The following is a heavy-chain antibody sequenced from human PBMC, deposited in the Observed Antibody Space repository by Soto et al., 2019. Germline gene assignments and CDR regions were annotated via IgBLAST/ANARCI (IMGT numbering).Heavy chain of an antibody. V-gene: IGHV1-69*12. CDR3: ASNGYGDYYCDY. CDR1: GGTFSSYA. CDR2: IIHIFGTA. D-gene: IGHD4-17*01. J-gene: IGHJ4*02. Sequence: QVQLVQAGAEVKKPGSSVKVSCKASGGTFSSYAISWVRQYPGQGLEWMGGIIHIFGTANYAHKFQGRVTVTADESTSTAYMELSSLRSEDTAVYYCASNGYGDYYCDYWGQGTLVTVSS.